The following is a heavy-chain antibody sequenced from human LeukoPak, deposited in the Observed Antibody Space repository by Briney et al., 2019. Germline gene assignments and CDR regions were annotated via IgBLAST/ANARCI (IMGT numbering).Heavy chain of an antibody. J-gene: IGHJ4*02. Sequence: GGSLRLSCAASGFTFSSYSMNWVRQAPGKGLEWVSYISSSSSTIYYADSVKGRFTISRDNAKNSLYLQMNSLRAEDTAVYYCAKGISPVISLVYFDYWGQGTLVTVSS. CDR3: AKGISPVISLVYFDY. V-gene: IGHV3-48*01. CDR2: ISSSSSTI. CDR1: GFTFSSYS. D-gene: IGHD2-15*01.